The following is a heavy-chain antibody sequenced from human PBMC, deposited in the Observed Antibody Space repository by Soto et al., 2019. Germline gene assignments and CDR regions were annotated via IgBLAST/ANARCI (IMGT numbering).Heavy chain of an antibody. CDR2: ISYDGSNK. J-gene: IGHJ5*02. Sequence: QVQLVESGGGVVQPGRSLRLSCAASGFTFSSCGMHWVRQAPGKGLEWVAVISYDGSNKYYADSVKGRFTISRDNSKNTLYLQMNSLRAEDTAVYYCAKGSGGSCYSGWFDPWGQGTLVTVSS. D-gene: IGHD2-15*01. CDR1: GFTFSSCG. V-gene: IGHV3-30*18. CDR3: AKGSGGSCYSGWFDP.